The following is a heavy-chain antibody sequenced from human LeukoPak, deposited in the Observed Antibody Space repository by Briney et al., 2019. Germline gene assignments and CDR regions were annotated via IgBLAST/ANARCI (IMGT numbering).Heavy chain of an antibody. J-gene: IGHJ3*02. CDR3: ASQIAAAGDSAFDI. V-gene: IGHV4-34*01. CDR1: GGSFSGYY. CDR2: INHSGST. Sequence: SETLSLTCAVYGGSFSGYYWSWIRQPPGKGLEWIGEINHSGSTNYNPSLKSRVTISVDTSKNQFSLELSSVTAADTAVYYCASQIAAAGDSAFDIWGQGTMVTDSS. D-gene: IGHD6-13*01.